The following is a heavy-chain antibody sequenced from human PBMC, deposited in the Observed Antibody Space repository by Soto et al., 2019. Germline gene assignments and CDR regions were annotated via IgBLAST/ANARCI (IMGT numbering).Heavy chain of an antibody. CDR1: SSYVRSGNYY. CDR2: IYFSGST. D-gene: IGHD2-8*01. Sequence: SETLSLTCSVSSSYVRSGNYYWNWIRQPPGKGLEWIGYIYFSGSTNYNPSLKSRVTISVDTSKNHFSLKLSSMTPADTAVYYCARSNSDVLHFDHWGQGTLVTVSS. V-gene: IGHV4-61*01. J-gene: IGHJ4*02. CDR3: ARSNSDVLHFDH.